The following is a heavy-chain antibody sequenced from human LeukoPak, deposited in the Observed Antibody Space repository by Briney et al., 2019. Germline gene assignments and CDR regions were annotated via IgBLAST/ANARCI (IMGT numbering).Heavy chain of an antibody. CDR1: GGTFSSYA. Sequence: SVKVSCKSSGGTFSSYAISWVRQGPGQGLEWMGGIIPIFGTANYAQKFQGRVTITTDESTSTAYMELSSLRSEDTAVYYCARLTGGGGSYPFGFDYWGQGTLVTVSS. CDR2: IIPIFGTA. V-gene: IGHV1-69*05. D-gene: IGHD3-16*01. CDR3: ARLTGGGGSYPFGFDY. J-gene: IGHJ4*02.